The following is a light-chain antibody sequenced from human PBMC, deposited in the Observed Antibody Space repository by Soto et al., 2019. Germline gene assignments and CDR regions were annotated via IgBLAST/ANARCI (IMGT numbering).Light chain of an antibody. CDR2: DAS. Sequence: QSRVNLSLSARERSSLCCTPSQSVSSLLAWYQQKPGQAPTLLIFDASTRATGTPARFSGSGSDTEVTLTISSLQSEDFAVYSCQQYNNWPPITFGQGTRLEIK. J-gene: IGKJ5*01. CDR3: QQYNNWPPIT. V-gene: IGKV3D-15*01. CDR1: QSVSSL.